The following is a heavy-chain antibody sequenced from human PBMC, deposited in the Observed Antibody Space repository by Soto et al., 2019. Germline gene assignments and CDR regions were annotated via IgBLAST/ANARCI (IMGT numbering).Heavy chain of an antibody. CDR3: AREDPRGSGWYHWFGP. J-gene: IGHJ5*02. CDR1: GYTFTRYA. CDR2: INIGNGGP. V-gene: IGHV1-3*04. Sequence: QVPFVQSGAEVKKPGASVMLSCKASGYTFTRYAMHWVRQAPGQSLEWMGWINIGNGGPKYSQKFQGRVIFTRDTSASTAYMELSGLTSEDTAVYYCAREDPRGSGWYHWFGPWGQGTLVTVSS. D-gene: IGHD6-19*01.